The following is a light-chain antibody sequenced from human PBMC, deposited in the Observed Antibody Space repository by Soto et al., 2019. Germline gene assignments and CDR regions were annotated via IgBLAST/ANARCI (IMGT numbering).Light chain of an antibody. V-gene: IGLV3-9*01. Sequence: SYELNKPLSVSVALGQTARITCGGNNIGRKNVHWYQVNPGQAPVLVIYRDSNRPSGIPERFSGSNSGNTATLAISGAQAGDDADYYCQVWDSGSVVFGGGTKLTVL. CDR3: QVWDSGSVV. CDR1: NIGRKN. J-gene: IGLJ3*02. CDR2: RDS.